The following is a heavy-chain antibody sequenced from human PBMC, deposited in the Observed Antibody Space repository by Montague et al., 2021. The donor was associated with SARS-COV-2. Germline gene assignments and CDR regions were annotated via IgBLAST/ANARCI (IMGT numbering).Heavy chain of an antibody. CDR1: GFTFSSYA. CDR3: ARKDHYYGMDV. J-gene: IGHJ6*02. V-gene: IGHV3-30*04. Sequence: SLRLSCAASGFTFSSYAMHWVRQAPGKGLERVAVISCDGSNKYYADSVKGRFTISRDNSKNTLYLQMNSLRAEDTAVYYCARKDHYYGMDVWGQGTTVTVSS. CDR2: ISCDGSNK.